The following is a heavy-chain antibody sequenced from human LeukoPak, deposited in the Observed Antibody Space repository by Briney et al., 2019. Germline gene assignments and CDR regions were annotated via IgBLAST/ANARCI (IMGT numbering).Heavy chain of an antibody. CDR1: GFTSSNYW. CDR2: TDTNGWKT. D-gene: IGHD3-10*01. V-gene: IGHV3-48*02. J-gene: IGHJ4*02. Sequence: GGSLRLSCAASGFTSSNYWMSWVRQAPGKGLEWISHTDTNGWKTYYADSVRGRFTMSRDNAKNSLYLQMNSLRDEDTAVYYCARYASGSHYKDPFDHWGPGTQDTVSS. CDR3: ARYASGSHYKDPFDH.